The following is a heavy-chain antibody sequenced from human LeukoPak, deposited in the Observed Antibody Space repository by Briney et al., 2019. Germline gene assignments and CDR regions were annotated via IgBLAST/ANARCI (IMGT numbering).Heavy chain of an antibody. CDR1: GFTFSDYY. J-gene: IGHJ4*02. D-gene: IGHD6-13*01. V-gene: IGHV3-11*03. Sequence: NPGGSLRLSCAASGFTFSDYYMSWIRQAPGKGLEWVSHISSSSSYTNYADSVKGRFTISRDNAKNSLYLQMNSLRAEDTAVYYCASGSSSWYSVGDWGQGTLVTVSS. CDR2: ISSSSSYT. CDR3: ASGSSSWYSVGD.